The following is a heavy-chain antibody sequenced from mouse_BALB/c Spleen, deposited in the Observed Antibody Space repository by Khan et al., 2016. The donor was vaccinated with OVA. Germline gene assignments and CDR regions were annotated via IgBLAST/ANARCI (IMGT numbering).Heavy chain of an antibody. CDR3: ARRYYYGHWYFDV. V-gene: IGHV3-2*02. Sequence: EVQLQESGPGLVKPSQSLSLTCTVTGYSITSDYAWNWIRQFPGNKLEWMGYISYSGSTNYNPSLKSRISITRDTSTNQFFLQLKSFTTEDTAAYYCARRYYYGHWYFDVWGAGTTVTVSS. CDR1: GYSITSDYA. CDR2: ISYSGST. D-gene: IGHD1-1*01. J-gene: IGHJ1*01.